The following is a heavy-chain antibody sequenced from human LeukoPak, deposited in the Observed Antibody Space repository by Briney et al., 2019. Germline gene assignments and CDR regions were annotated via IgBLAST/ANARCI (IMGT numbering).Heavy chain of an antibody. CDR2: ISYSGST. D-gene: IGHD2-21*02. Sequence: SETPSLTCTVSGGSMSSYYWSWIRQPPGKGLEWIGYISYSGSTNYNPSLKSRTTISVDTSKNQFSLKLSSVTAADTAVYYCARSGVTALSWVDPWGQGTLVTVSS. CDR1: GGSMSSYY. CDR3: ARSGVTALSWVDP. J-gene: IGHJ5*02. V-gene: IGHV4-59*08.